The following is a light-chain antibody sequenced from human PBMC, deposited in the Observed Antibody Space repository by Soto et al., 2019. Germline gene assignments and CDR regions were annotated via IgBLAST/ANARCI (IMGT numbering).Light chain of an antibody. Sequence: EIVLTQSPATLSLSAGERATLSCRASQSVSTNLAWYQQKSGQAPRLLIYDASNRATGIPARFSGSGSGTDFTLSISSLEPEDFAVYYCQQRSTWPLTFGGGTKVEIK. CDR2: DAS. J-gene: IGKJ4*01. CDR1: QSVSTN. V-gene: IGKV3-11*01. CDR3: QQRSTWPLT.